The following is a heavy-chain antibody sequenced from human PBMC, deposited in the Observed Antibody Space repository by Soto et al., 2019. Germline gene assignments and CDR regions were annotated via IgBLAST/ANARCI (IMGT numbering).Heavy chain of an antibody. J-gene: IGHJ4*02. D-gene: IGHD6-13*01. CDR1: GYIFTNYG. V-gene: IGHV1-18*01. Sequence: QVQLVQSGAEVKKPGASVKVSCKTSGYIFTNYGISWVRQAPRQGLEWMGWINGYNGDTNYTRKFQGRVPMTTDTSTSTAYMELRSLRSDDAAVYYCARESAAAGNWDHWGQGTLVTVAS. CDR2: INGYNGDT. CDR3: ARESAAAGNWDH.